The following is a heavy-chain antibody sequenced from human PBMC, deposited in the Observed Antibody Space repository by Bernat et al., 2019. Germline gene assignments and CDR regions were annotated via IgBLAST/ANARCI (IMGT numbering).Heavy chain of an antibody. D-gene: IGHD4-17*01. V-gene: IGHV3-33*03. CDR2: IWYDGSHK. CDR3: ARSYGDYRKSGSDDAFDI. CDR1: GFMFNIYA. J-gene: IGHJ3*02. Sequence: QVQLVESGGGVVQPGRSLRLSCAASGFMFNIYAMHWVRQAPGMGLEWVAVIWYDGSHKFSAASVPCRFTISRANSKNTLYLHMSSLRDDDTALYYCARSYGDYRKSGSDDAFDIWGQGTMVTVS.